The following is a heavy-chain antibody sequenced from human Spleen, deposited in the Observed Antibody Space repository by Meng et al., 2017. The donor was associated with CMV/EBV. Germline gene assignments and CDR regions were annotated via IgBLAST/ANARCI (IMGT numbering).Heavy chain of an antibody. CDR1: GFTFSRYA. Sequence: GGSLRLSCAASGFTFSRYAMHWVRQAPAKGLEWVAIISYDGNNKYYADSVKGRFTISRDNSKNTVYLQMSSLRSEDTAVYYCARGRTRITMVRGEGGMDVWGQGTTVTVSS. V-gene: IGHV3-30*04. CDR3: ARGRTRITMVRGEGGMDV. J-gene: IGHJ6*02. D-gene: IGHD3-10*01. CDR2: ISYDGNNK.